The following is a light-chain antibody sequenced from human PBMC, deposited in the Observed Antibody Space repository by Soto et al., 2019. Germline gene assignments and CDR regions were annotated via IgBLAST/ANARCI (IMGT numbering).Light chain of an antibody. CDR2: GVS. CDR3: QQRTNSPPWT. Sequence: EIVLTQSPGTLSLSPGDRATLSCRASQTVSSSYLAWYQQKPGQVPRLLIYGVSKRAPAIPPRFSGSGSGTDFTLSVSGLETEDFATYYCQQRTNSPPWTFGQGTRVELK. V-gene: IGKV3D-20*02. CDR1: QTVSSSY. J-gene: IGKJ1*01.